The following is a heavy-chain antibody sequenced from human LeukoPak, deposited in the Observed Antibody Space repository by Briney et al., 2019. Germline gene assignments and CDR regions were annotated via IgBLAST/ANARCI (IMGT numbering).Heavy chain of an antibody. CDR3: ARLLWFGDLFTHAFDI. J-gene: IGHJ4*02. D-gene: IGHD3-10*01. Sequence: GESLKISCKGSGYIFSIYWIAWVRQMPGKGLEWMGITYPNDSDTKTSPSFQGQVTISADKSISTAYLQWSSLKASDTAIYYCARLLWFGDLFTHAFDIWGQGTLVTVSS. CDR1: GYIFSIYW. V-gene: IGHV5-51*01. CDR2: TYPNDSDT.